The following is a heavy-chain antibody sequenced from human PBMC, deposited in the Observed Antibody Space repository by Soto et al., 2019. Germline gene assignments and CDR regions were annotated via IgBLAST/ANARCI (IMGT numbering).Heavy chain of an antibody. Sequence: PSETLSLTCTVSGGSISSGGYYWSWIRQHPGKGLEWIGYIYYSGSTYYNPSLKSRVTISVDTSKNQFSLKLSSVTAADTAVYYCARNPPGEQQLVLNNYFDYWGQGTLVTVSS. CDR2: IYYSGST. V-gene: IGHV4-31*03. CDR3: ARNPPGEQQLVLNNYFDY. CDR1: GGSISSGGYY. J-gene: IGHJ4*02. D-gene: IGHD6-13*01.